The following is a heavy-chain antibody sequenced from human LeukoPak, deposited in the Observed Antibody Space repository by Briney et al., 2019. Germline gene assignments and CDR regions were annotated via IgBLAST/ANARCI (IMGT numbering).Heavy chain of an antibody. CDR1: GYTFTSYY. Sequence: ASVKVSCKASGYTFTSYYMHWVRQAPGQGLEWMGIINPSGGSTSYAQKFQGRVTVTRDTSTSTVHMELSGLRSEDTAVYYCARDQEGFDHWGQGTLVTVSS. CDR3: ARDQEGFDH. V-gene: IGHV1-46*01. CDR2: INPSGGST. J-gene: IGHJ4*02.